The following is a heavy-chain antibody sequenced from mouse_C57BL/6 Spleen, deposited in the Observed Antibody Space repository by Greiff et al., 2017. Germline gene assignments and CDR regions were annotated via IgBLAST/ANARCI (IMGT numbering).Heavy chain of an antibody. V-gene: IGHV5-4*01. D-gene: IGHD1-1*01. CDR3: ARDEAHYYGSSYAMDY. CDR1: GFTFSSYA. Sequence: EVMLVESGGGLVKPGGSLKLSCAASGFTFSSYAMSWVRQTPEKRLEWVATISDGGSYTYYPDNVKGRFTISRDNAKNNLYLQMSHLKSEDTAMYYCARDEAHYYGSSYAMDYWGQGTSVTVSS. CDR2: ISDGGSYT. J-gene: IGHJ4*01.